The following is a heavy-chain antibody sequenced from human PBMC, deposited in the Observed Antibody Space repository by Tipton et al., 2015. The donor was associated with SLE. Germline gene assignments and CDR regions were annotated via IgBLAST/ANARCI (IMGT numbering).Heavy chain of an antibody. CDR3: ARDSTSGWHDY. D-gene: IGHD6-25*01. CDR2: IFHSGST. Sequence: TLSLTCTVSGDSITSIARTNWWSWVRQPPGKGLEWIGEIFHSGSTNYRPSLKSRVIISVDTSKSQFSLKLSSMTAADTAVYYCARDSTSGWHDYWGQGTLVTVSS. V-gene: IGHV4-4*02. J-gene: IGHJ4*02. CDR1: GDSITSIARTNW.